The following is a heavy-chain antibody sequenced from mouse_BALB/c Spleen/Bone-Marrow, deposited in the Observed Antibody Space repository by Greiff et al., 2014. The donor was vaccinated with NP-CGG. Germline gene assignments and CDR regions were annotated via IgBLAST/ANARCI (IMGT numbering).Heavy chain of an antibody. Sequence: VKLQESGAELVRPGASVKLSCKASGYTFTSYWINWVKQRPGQGLEWIGNIYPSDSYTNYNQKFKDKATLTVDKSSSTAYMQLSSPTSEDSAVYYCTTGAYWGQGTLVTGSA. CDR3: TTGAY. V-gene: IGHV1-69*02. CDR2: IYPSDSYT. D-gene: IGHD4-1*01. CDR1: GYTFTSYW. J-gene: IGHJ3*01.